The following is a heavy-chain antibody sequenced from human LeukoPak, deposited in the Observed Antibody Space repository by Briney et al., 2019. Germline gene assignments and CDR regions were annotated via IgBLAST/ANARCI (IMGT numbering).Heavy chain of an antibody. V-gene: IGHV3-73*01. Sequence: GGSLRLSCAASGLTFSGSAMHWVRQASGKGLEWVGRIRTKDNNYATAYAASVKGRFTISRDDSKNTAHLQMNSLKTDDTAVYYCSSKDWSGSGPYSDYWGQGTLVTVSS. CDR3: SSKDWSGSGPYSDY. D-gene: IGHD3-3*01. J-gene: IGHJ4*02. CDR1: GLTFSGSA. CDR2: IRTKDNNYAT.